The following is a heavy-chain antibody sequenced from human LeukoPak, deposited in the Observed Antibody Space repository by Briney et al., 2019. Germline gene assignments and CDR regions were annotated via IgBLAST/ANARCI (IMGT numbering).Heavy chain of an antibody. V-gene: IGHV2-70*11. CDR2: IDWDDDK. CDR3: ARKRGAKLDY. J-gene: IGHJ4*02. CDR1: GFSLITSGTC. Sequence: SGPTLVNPTQTLTLTCTFSGFSLITSGTCVSLIRQPPGKALGWLARIDWDDDKYYSTSLKTRLTISKDTTKNQVVLTMTKMDPVDTATYYCARKRGAKLDYWGQGTLVTVSS. D-gene: IGHD3-10*01.